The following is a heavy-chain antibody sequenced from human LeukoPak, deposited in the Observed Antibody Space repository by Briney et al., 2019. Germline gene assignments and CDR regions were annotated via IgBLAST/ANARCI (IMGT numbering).Heavy chain of an antibody. J-gene: IGHJ4*02. Sequence: GGSLRLSCAASGFTFSGFGMNWVRQAPGKGLEWVAGISGSGVSTYYADSVKGRFTISRDNSKNTLYLQMNSLRAEDTALYYCAKAGVGTYGSDFWGQGTLVTVSS. CDR2: ISGSGVST. D-gene: IGHD3-10*01. CDR1: GFTFSGFG. V-gene: IGHV3-23*01. CDR3: AKAGVGTYGSDF.